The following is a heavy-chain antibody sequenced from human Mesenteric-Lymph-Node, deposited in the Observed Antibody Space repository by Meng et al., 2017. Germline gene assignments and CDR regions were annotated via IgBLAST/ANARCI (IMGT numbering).Heavy chain of an antibody. Sequence: SETLSLTCTVSGGSISSGSYYWSWIRQPAGKGLEWIGRIYTSGSTNYNPSLKSRVTISVDTSKNQFSLKLSSVTAADTAVYYCASVGADKYYYYYGMDVWGQGTTVTVSS. CDR2: IYTSGST. D-gene: IGHD1-26*01. CDR1: GGSISSGSYY. CDR3: ASVGADKYYYYYGMDV. V-gene: IGHV4-61*02. J-gene: IGHJ6*02.